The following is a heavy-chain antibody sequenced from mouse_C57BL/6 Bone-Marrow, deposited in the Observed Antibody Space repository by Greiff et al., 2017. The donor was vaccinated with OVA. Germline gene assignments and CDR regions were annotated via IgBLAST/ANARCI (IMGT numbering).Heavy chain of an antibody. J-gene: IGHJ2*01. CDR1: GYSFTGYY. D-gene: IGHD1-1*02. V-gene: IGHV1-42*01. Sequence: EVKLMESGPELVKPGASVKISCKASGYSFTGYYMNWVKQSPEKSLEWIGEINPSTGGTTYNQKFKAKATLTVDKSSSTAYMQLKSLTSEDSAVYYCARRYGLDYWGQGTTLTVSS. CDR2: INPSTGGT. CDR3: ARRYGLDY.